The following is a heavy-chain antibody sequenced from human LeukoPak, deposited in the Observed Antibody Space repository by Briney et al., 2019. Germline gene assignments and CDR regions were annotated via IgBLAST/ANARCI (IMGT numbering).Heavy chain of an antibody. CDR1: GGSISSYY. D-gene: IGHD3-9*01. J-gene: IGHJ3*02. CDR3: ARADILTLDAFDI. CDR2: IYYSGST. Sequence: SETLSLTCTVSGGSISSYYWSWIRQPPGKGLEWIGYIYYSGSTNYNPSPKSRVTISVDTSKNQFSLKLSSATAADTAVYYCARADILTLDAFDIWGQGTMVTVSS. V-gene: IGHV4-59*01.